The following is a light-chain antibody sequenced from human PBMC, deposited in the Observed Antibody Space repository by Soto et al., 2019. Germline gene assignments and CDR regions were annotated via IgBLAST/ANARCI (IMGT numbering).Light chain of an antibody. CDR3: SSQTGSGTMI. CDR2: EVT. J-gene: IGLJ2*01. Sequence: QSALTQPASVSGSPGQSTTISCTGTSSNVGAYNFVSWYQQFPGKAPKLIIYEVTDRPSGVSARFSGSKSGNTASLIISGLQAEDEADYYCSSQTGSGTMIFGGGTKVTVL. CDR1: SSNVGAYNF. V-gene: IGLV2-14*01.